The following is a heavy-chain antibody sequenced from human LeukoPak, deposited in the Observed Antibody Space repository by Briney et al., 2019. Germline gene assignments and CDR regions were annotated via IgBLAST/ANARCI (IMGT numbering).Heavy chain of an antibody. Sequence: GRSLRLSCAASGFTFSSYGMHWVRQAPGEGLEWVAVISYDGSNKYYADSVKGRFTISRDNSKNTLYLQMNSLRAEDTAVYYCAKTPRNWNYPNWFDPWGQGTLVTVSS. D-gene: IGHD1-7*01. CDR3: AKTPRNWNYPNWFDP. V-gene: IGHV3-30*18. CDR1: GFTFSSYG. J-gene: IGHJ5*02. CDR2: ISYDGSNK.